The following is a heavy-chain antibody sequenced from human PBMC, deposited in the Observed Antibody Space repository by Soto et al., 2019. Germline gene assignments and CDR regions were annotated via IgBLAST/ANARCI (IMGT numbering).Heavy chain of an antibody. J-gene: IGHJ4*02. Sequence: QVQLQESGPGLVKPSQTLSLTCTVSGGSISSGDYYWNWIRQRPGKGLEWIGYIYKKGNSNYNPXXXXXXXXXXXXXXXXXXXXXXXXXXXDTGVYFCAGGRGFRFGIVVWYFDYWGQGTL. CDR3: AGGRGFRFGIVVWYFDY. D-gene: IGHD5-18*01. CDR2: IYKKGNS. V-gene: IGHV4-30-4*08. CDR1: GGSISSGDYY.